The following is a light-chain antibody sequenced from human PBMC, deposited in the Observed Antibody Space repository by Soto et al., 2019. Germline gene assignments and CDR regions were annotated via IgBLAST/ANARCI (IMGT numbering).Light chain of an antibody. Sequence: DIQLTQSPSSLSASVLDRVTITCLASQSITTSLNWYQQTPGKAPKVLIFGASNLQSGVPSRFSGSGSGTDFTLTITSLQPEDFATYYCQQSFTIPRTFGQGTKVDIK. V-gene: IGKV1-39*01. CDR3: QQSFTIPRT. CDR2: GAS. CDR1: QSITTS. J-gene: IGKJ1*01.